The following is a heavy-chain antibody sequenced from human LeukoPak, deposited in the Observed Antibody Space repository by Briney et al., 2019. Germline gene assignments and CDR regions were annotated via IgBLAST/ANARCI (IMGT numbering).Heavy chain of an antibody. V-gene: IGHV4-59*12. D-gene: IGHD2-15*01. CDR2: IYYSGST. J-gene: IGHJ3*02. CDR1: GGSISSYY. CDR3: AREFGPRYCSGGSCPDAFDI. Sequence: KPSETLSLTCTVSGGSISSYYWSWIRQPPGKGLEWIGYIYYSGSTNYNPSLKSRVTISVDTSKNQFSLKLSSVTAADTAVYYCAREFGPRYCSGGSCPDAFDIWGQGTMVTVSS.